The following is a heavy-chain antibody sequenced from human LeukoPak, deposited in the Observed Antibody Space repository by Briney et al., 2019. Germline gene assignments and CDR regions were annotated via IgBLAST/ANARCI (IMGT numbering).Heavy chain of an antibody. CDR1: GGTFSSYA. D-gene: IGHD3-9*01. J-gene: IGHJ6*03. Sequence: ASVKVSCKASGGTFSSYAISWVRQAPGQGLEWMGWMNPNSGNTGYAQKFQGRVTMTRNTSISTAYMELSSLRSEDTAVYYCARAYVLRYFDRNYYYYYMDVWGKGTTVTISS. V-gene: IGHV1-8*02. CDR3: ARAYVLRYFDRNYYYYYMDV. CDR2: MNPNSGNT.